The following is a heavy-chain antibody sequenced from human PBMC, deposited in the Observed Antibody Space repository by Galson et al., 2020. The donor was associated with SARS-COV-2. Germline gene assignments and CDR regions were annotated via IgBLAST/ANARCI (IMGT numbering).Heavy chain of an antibody. CDR1: GASVTGTTYY. Sequence: SETLSLTCTVSGASVTGTTYYWNWIRQPAGKGLEWIGHIFSSGSANYNPSLKSRATISVDTSKSHFSLKLSSVTAADTAVYYCAGYDFWSASYYWGQGTPVAVSS. J-gene: IGHJ4*02. CDR2: IFSSGSA. V-gene: IGHV4-61*09. D-gene: IGHD3-3*01. CDR3: AGYDFWSASYY.